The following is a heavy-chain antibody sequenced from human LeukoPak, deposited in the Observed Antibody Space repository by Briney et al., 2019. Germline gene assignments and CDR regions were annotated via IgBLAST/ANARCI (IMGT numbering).Heavy chain of an antibody. CDR2: IDYGGSYK. CDR3: ARTILPALDY. D-gene: IGHD2-2*01. J-gene: IGHJ4*02. V-gene: IGHV3-30*19. Sequence: GGSLRLSCAASGFTFSTYGMHWVRQAPGKGLEWMAFIDYGGSYKYYADSAKGRFTISRDNSRNTLYLQMNSLRVEDTAVYYCARTILPALDYWGQGTLVTVSS. CDR1: GFTFSTYG.